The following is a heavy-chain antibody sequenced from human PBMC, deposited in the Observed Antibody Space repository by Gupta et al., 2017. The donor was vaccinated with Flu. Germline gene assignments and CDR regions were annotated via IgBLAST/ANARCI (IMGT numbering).Heavy chain of an antibody. CDR2: IIPIFGTA. CDR3: AVSTHHPRYSSSWYSPFDY. Sequence: QVQLVQSGAEVKKPGSSVKVSCKASGGTFSSYAISWVRQAPGQGLEWMGGIIPIFGTANYAQKFQGRVTITADESTSTAYMELGSLRSEDTAVYYCAVSTHHPRYSSSWYSPFDYWGQGTLVTVSS. J-gene: IGHJ4*02. D-gene: IGHD6-13*01. CDR1: GGTFSSYA. V-gene: IGHV1-69*01.